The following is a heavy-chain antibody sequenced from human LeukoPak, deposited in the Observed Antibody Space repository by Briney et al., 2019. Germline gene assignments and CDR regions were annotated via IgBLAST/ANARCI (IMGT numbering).Heavy chain of an antibody. CDR3: ARHRSYYDSSGHLGYYYGMDV. D-gene: IGHD3-22*01. V-gene: IGHV5-51*01. CDR2: IYPGDSDT. Sequence: HGESLKISCKGSGYSFTSYWIGWVRQMPGKGLEWMGIIYPGDSDTRYSPSFQGQVTISADKSISTAYLQWSSLKASDTAMYYCARHRSYYDSSGHLGYYYGMDVWGQGTTVTVSS. CDR1: GYSFTSYW. J-gene: IGHJ6*02.